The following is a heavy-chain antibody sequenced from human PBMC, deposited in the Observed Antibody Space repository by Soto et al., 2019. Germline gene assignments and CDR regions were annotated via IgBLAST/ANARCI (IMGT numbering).Heavy chain of an antibody. V-gene: IGHV4-39*01. Sequence: SETLSLTCSVSGVSISSVSYYWGWIRQPPGKGLEWIASIYYSGSTYYNPSLKSRVTIFVDTSKNQFSLKLSSVTAADTALYYCARQGYYGSGSYYKFRWFDPWGQGTLVT. CDR1: GVSISSVSYY. J-gene: IGHJ5*02. D-gene: IGHD3-10*01. CDR3: ARQGYYGSGSYYKFRWFDP. CDR2: IYYSGST.